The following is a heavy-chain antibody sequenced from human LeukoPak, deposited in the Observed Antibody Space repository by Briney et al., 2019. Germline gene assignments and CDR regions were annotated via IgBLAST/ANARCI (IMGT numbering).Heavy chain of an antibody. D-gene: IGHD3-10*01. CDR2: IWSDGSNK. CDR1: GFTFSYYA. CDR3: ARELFSSGSCPDG. J-gene: IGHJ4*02. V-gene: IGHV3-33*01. Sequence: GRSLRLSCAASGFTFSYYAIHWVRQAPGKGLEWVALIWSDGSNKYYADSVKGRITISRDNSKNTVYLQMNSLRAEDTAVYYCARELFSSGSCPDGWGQGTLVTVSS.